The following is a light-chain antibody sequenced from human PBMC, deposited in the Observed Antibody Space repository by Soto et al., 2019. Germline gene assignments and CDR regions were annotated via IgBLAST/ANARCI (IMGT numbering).Light chain of an antibody. V-gene: IGKV3-20*01. Sequence: EIELTQSPGTLSLSPGERATLSCRASQSVSSSYLAWYQQRPGQAPRLLIYGTSSRATGIPDRFSGSGSGTDFTLTISRLKPEDFAVYYCQQYGSSPLVTFGQGTRLEIK. CDR2: GTS. CDR1: QSVSSSY. J-gene: IGKJ5*01. CDR3: QQYGSSPLVT.